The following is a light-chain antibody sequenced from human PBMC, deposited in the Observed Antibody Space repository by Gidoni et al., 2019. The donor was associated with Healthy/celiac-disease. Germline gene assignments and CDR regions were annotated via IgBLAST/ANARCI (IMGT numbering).Light chain of an antibody. Sequence: QSVSTQPHSASGTPGQTITISCSESTSNIGSNPVNWYQHIPGASPKLLIYSNSQRPSGVPDRFSGSKSGTSASLAISDLQSEDEADYYCATWVDRLNGLTFGGGTKLTVL. CDR1: TSNIGSNP. V-gene: IGLV1-44*01. J-gene: IGLJ2*01. CDR3: ATWVDRLNGLT. CDR2: SNS.